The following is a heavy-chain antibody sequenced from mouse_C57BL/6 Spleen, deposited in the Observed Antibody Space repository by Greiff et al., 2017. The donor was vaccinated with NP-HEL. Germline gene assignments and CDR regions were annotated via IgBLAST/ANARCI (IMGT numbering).Heavy chain of an antibody. V-gene: IGHV5-6*01. CDR2: ISSGGSYT. D-gene: IGHD2-2*01. CDR3: ARHGAMVTKDAMDY. CDR1: GFTFSSYG. J-gene: IGHJ4*01. Sequence: EVHLVESGGDLVKPGGSLKLSCAASGFTFSSYGMSWVRQTPDKRLEWVATISSGGSYTYYPDSVKGRFTISRDNAKNTLYLQMSSLKSEDTAMYYCARHGAMVTKDAMDYWGQGTSVTVSS.